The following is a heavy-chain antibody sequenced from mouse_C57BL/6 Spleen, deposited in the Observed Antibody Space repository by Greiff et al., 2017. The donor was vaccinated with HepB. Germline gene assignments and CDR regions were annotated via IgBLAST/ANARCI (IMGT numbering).Heavy chain of an antibody. D-gene: IGHD2-13*01. CDR3: ARNDYQYYYAMDY. J-gene: IGHJ4*01. CDR1: GYTFTSYD. CDR2: IYPRDGST. V-gene: IGHV1-85*01. Sequence: QVQLKESGPELVKPGASVKLSCKASGYTFTSYDINWVKQRPGQGLEWIGWIYPRDGSTKYNEKFKGKATLTVDTSSSTAYMELHSLTSEDSAVYFCARNDYQYYYAMDYWGQGTSVTVSS.